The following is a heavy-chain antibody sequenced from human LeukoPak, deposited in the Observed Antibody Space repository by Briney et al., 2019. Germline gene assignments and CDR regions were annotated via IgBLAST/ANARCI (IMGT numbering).Heavy chain of an antibody. V-gene: IGHV3-23*01. CDR1: GFTFSSSS. CDR2: IIGSGRST. D-gene: IGHD3-10*01. CDR3: AKGGVLLWFGESPDAFDI. J-gene: IGHJ3*02. Sequence: GGSLRLSCAASGFTFSSSSMSWVRQPPGKGLEWVSSIIGSGRSTHYADSVKGWPTLCRGNSKNTLFLQMNSLRAEDTAVYYCAKGGVLLWFGESPDAFDIWGQGTMVTVSS.